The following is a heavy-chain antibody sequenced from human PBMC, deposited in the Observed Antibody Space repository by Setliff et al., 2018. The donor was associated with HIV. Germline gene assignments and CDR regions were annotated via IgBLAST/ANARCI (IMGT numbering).Heavy chain of an antibody. V-gene: IGHV4-39*01. CDR1: GGSISSSSYY. J-gene: IGHJ6*03. CDR2: IYYSGST. CDR3: ARQRDFDWLLQNYYYMDV. D-gene: IGHD3-9*01. Sequence: SETLSLTCTVSGGSISSSSYYWGWIRQPPGKGLEWIGSIYYSGSTYYNPSLKSRVTISVDTSKNQFSLKLSSVTAADTAVYYCARQRDFDWLLQNYYYMDVWGKGATVTVS.